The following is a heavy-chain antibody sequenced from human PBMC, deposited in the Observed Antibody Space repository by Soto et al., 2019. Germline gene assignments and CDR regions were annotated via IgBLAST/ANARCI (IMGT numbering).Heavy chain of an antibody. J-gene: IGHJ6*03. Sequence: EVQLAESGGGLAQPGGSLRLSCAASGFTLSGYAMDWVRQAPGKGLEYVSGISSNGVGTYYANSVQGRFTISTDNSKNTVYLQMGSLRPEDMAVYYCARRARPDFYHMGVWGKGTTVTVSS. CDR3: ARRARPDFYHMGV. CDR2: ISSNGVGT. V-gene: IGHV3-64*01. D-gene: IGHD6-6*01. CDR1: GFTLSGYA.